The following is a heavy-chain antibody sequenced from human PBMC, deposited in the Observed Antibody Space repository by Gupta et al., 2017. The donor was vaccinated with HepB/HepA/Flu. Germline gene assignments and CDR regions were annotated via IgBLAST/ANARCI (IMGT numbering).Heavy chain of an antibody. CDR3: ARSAPDYCSGGSCYGR. V-gene: IGHV4-34*01. Sequence: QVQLQQRGAGPLTPSETLSLTSAVYGGSVTGDYGSWIRQPPGKGLEWIGEINHSGSTNYNPSLKSRVTISVDTSKNQFSLKLSSVTAADTAVYYCARSAPDYCSGGSCYGRWGQGTLVTVSS. CDR1: GGSVTGDY. J-gene: IGHJ4*02. D-gene: IGHD2-15*01. CDR2: INHSGST.